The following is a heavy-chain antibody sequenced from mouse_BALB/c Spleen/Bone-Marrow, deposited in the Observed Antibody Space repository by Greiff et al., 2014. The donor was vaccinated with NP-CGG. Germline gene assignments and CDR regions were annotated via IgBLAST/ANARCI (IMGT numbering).Heavy chain of an antibody. Sequence: VQLKESGAELVKSGASVKLSCTASGLNIKDTYMHWVKQRPEQGLEWIGRIDPANGNTKYDPKFQGKATITADTSSNTAYLQLSSLTSEDTAVYYCARYYYGTLLDYWGQGTTLTVSS. V-gene: IGHV14-3*02. D-gene: IGHD1-1*01. CDR1: GLNIKDTY. J-gene: IGHJ2*01. CDR3: ARYYYGTLLDY. CDR2: IDPANGNT.